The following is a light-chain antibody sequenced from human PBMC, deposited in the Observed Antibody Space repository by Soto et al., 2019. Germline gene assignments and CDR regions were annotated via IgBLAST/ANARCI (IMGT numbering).Light chain of an antibody. V-gene: IGKV1-17*03. Sequence: DIQMTQSPSAMSASVGDRVTITCRASQGISNHLVWFQQKPGKVPKRLIYDASSLQAGVPSRFSGSGSGTDFTLTISSLHPEDFATYYCLHHHNFPLTFGQGTRLE. J-gene: IGKJ5*01. CDR2: DAS. CDR3: LHHHNFPLT. CDR1: QGISNH.